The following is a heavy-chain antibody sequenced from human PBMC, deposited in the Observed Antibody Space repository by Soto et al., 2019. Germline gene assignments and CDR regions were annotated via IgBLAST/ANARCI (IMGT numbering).Heavy chain of an antibody. CDR2: INAGNGNT. D-gene: IGHD6-19*01. Sequence: QVHLVQSGAEVKKPGASVKVSCKASGYTFTNYAIHWVRQAPGQRLEWMGWINAGNGNTKYSQKFQGRVTITRDTSASTAYMELSSLRSEDMAVYYCARATADVAVAGHYYFEYWGQGTLVTVSS. V-gene: IGHV1-3*01. CDR1: GYTFTNYA. CDR3: ARATADVAVAGHYYFEY. J-gene: IGHJ4*02.